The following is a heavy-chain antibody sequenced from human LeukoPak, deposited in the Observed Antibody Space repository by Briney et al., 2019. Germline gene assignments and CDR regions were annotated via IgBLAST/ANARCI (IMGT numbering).Heavy chain of an antibody. D-gene: IGHD3-16*02. Sequence: ASVKVSCKASEYTFTGYYMHWVRQAPGQGLEWMGWINPSSGGTNYAQKFQGRVTMTRDTSISTAYMELSRLRSDDTAVYYCAREMITFGGVIAPDAFDIWGQGTMVTVSS. V-gene: IGHV1-2*02. J-gene: IGHJ3*02. CDR3: AREMITFGGVIAPDAFDI. CDR1: EYTFTGYY. CDR2: INPSSGGT.